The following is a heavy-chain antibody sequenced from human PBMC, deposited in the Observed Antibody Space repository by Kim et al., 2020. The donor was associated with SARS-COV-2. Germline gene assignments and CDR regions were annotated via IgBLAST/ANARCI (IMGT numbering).Heavy chain of an antibody. CDR3: ARELSSSDGMDV. Sequence: TFYNPSLKRRVTLSIDTSKKQFSLGLTSVTAADTAVYYCARELSSSDGMDVWGQGTTVIVSS. CDR2: T. D-gene: IGHD6-13*01. J-gene: IGHJ6*02. V-gene: IGHV4-39*07.